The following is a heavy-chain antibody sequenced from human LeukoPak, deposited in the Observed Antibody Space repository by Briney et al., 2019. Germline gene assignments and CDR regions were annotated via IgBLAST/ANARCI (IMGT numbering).Heavy chain of an antibody. CDR3: ARNVPFGVPNEKAFDI. V-gene: IGHV4-34*01. D-gene: IGHD3-3*01. CDR2: INHSGST. Sequence: KPSETLSLTCAVYGGSFSGYYWSWIRQPPGKGLEWIGEINHSGSTNYNPSLKSRVTISVDTSKNQFSLKLSSVTAADTAVYYCARNVPFGVPNEKAFDIWGQGTMVTVSS. CDR1: GGSFSGYY. J-gene: IGHJ3*02.